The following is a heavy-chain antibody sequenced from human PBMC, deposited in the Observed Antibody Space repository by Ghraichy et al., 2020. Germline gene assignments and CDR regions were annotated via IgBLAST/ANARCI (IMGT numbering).Heavy chain of an antibody. D-gene: IGHD3-9*01. CDR3: AKTAKKYYDILTGYATPGLDAFDI. CDR2: ISGSGGST. V-gene: IGHV3-23*01. CDR1: GFTFSSYA. J-gene: IGHJ3*02. Sequence: GGSLRLSCAASGFTFSSYAMSWVRQAPGKGLEWVSAISGSGGSTYYADSVKGRFTISRDNSKNTLYLQMNSLRAEDTAVYYCAKTAKKYYDILTGYATPGLDAFDIWGQGTMVTVSS.